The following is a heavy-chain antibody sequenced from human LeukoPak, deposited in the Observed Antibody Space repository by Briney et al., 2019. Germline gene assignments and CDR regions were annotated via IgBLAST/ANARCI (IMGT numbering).Heavy chain of an antibody. CDR1: GYTFTGYY. D-gene: IGHD6-6*01. J-gene: IGHJ5*02. Sequence: GASVKVSCKASGYTFTGYYMHWVRQAPGQGLEWMGGIIPIFGTANYAQKFQGRVTITADKSTSTAYMELSSLRSEDTAVYYCASSSSEYSSSSAWGQGTLVTVSS. V-gene: IGHV1-69*06. CDR2: IIPIFGTA. CDR3: ASSSSEYSSSSA.